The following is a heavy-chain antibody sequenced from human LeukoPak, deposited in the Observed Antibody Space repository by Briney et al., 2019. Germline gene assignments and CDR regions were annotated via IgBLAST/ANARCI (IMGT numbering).Heavy chain of an antibody. CDR1: GVSLNHYY. CDR2: INHPGST. CDR3: AMLLYHSGRPGP. J-gene: IGHJ5*02. Sequence: KPSETLSLTCVVYGVSLNHYYWTWIRQSPGKGLEWIGEINHPGSTNYNPSLKNRITISIDISKSQFSLTLNSVTAADTAVYYCAMLLYHSGRPGPWGQGTLVTVSS. V-gene: IGHV4-34*01. D-gene: IGHD2/OR15-2a*01.